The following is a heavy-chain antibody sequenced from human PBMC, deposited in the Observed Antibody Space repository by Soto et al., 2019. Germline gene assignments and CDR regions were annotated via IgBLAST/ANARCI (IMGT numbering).Heavy chain of an antibody. V-gene: IGHV3-33*01. J-gene: IGHJ4*02. CDR3: ARNPRPTYGDYADY. Sequence: QVQLVESGGGVVQPGTSLRLSCAASGFSFSSYGMHWVRQAPGKGLEWVAVVWYDGSNKYYADSVKGRFTISRDNSKNTLYPQMNSLRAEDTAVYYCARNPRPTYGDYADYWGQGTLVTVSS. CDR1: GFSFSSYG. CDR2: VWYDGSNK. D-gene: IGHD4-17*01.